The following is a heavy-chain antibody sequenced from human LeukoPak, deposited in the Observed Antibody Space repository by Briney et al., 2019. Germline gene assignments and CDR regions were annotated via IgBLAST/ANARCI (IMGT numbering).Heavy chain of an antibody. V-gene: IGHV3-53*05. D-gene: IGHD5-18*01. J-gene: IGHJ4*02. Sequence: GGSLRLSCAASGFTVMNNYMSWVRQAPGKGLEWVSVISSGGSTSYADSVKGRFTISRDNSKNTLYLQMNSLRAEDTAVYYCARDEWWGYSYGTIADYWGQGTLVTVSS. CDR1: GFTVMNNY. CDR3: ARDEWWGYSYGTIADY. CDR2: ISSGGST.